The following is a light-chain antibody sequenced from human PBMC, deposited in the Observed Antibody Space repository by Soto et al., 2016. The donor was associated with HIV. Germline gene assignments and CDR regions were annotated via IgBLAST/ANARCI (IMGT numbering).Light chain of an antibody. J-gene: IGLJ2*01. CDR1: SLRSYY. Sequence: SSELTQDPAVSVALGQTVRITCQGDSLRSYYGSWYQQKPGQAPVLVIYGKNSRPSGIPDRFSGSTSGNTASLTITGAQAEDEADYYCNSRDSSGNHNVVFGGGTKLTVL. CDR2: GKN. V-gene: IGLV3-19*01. CDR3: NSRDSSGNHNVV.